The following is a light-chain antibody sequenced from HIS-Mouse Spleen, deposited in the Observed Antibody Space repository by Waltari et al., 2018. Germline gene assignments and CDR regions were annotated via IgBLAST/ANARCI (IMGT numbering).Light chain of an antibody. V-gene: IGLV3-10*01. J-gene: IGLJ2*01. CDR1: ALPKKY. CDR3: YSTDSSGNHRV. Sequence: SYELTQPPSVSVSPGQTARITCSGNALPKKYAYWYQQNSGQAPVLFIYEDSKRPSGIPERFSGSSSGTMATLTISGAQVEDEADYYCYSTDSSGNHRVFGGGTKLTVL. CDR2: EDS.